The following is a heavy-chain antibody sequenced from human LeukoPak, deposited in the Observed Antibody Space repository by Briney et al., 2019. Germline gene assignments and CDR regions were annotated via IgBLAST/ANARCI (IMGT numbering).Heavy chain of an antibody. Sequence: PSETLSLTCTVSGGSISSYYWSWIRQPPGKGLEWIGYIYYSGSTNYNPSLKSRVTISVDTSKNQFSLKLSSVTAADTAVYYCARAFPSGSFDYWGQGTLVTVSS. D-gene: IGHD2/OR15-2a*01. V-gene: IGHV4-59*01. CDR2: IYYSGST. CDR3: ARAFPSGSFDY. CDR1: GGSISSYY. J-gene: IGHJ4*02.